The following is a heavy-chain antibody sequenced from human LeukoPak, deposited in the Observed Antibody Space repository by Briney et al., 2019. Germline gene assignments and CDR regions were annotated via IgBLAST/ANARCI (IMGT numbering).Heavy chain of an antibody. Sequence: PSQTLSLTCTVSGGSISSGGYYWSWIRQPPGKGLEWIGYIFYSGSTNYNPSLKSRVTISVDTSKNQFSLKLSSVTAADTALYYCARDVNGGNSDAGFDHWGQGTLVTVSS. J-gene: IGHJ4*02. CDR2: IFYSGST. V-gene: IGHV4-61*08. CDR3: ARDVNGGNSDAGFDH. D-gene: IGHD4-23*01. CDR1: GGSISSGGYY.